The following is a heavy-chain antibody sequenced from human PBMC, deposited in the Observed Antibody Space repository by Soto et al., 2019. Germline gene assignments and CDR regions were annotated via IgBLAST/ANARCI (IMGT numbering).Heavy chain of an antibody. CDR1: GFTFGNSW. CDR2: MNSDGSST. V-gene: IGHV3-74*01. Sequence: PGGSLRLSCAASGFTFGNSWMHWVRQAPGEGLEWVSRMNSDGSSTNYADSVKGRFTVSRDNAENTLYLQMNSLRAADTAVYYCATDEVDYCGPGTLVTVYS. J-gene: IGHJ4*02. CDR3: ATDEVDY.